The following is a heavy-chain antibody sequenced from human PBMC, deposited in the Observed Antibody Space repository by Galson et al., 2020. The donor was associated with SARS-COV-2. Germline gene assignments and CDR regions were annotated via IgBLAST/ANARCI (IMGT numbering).Heavy chain of an antibody. V-gene: IGHV4-30-4*01. Sequence: SETLSLTCTVSGGSINSGDYYWSWIRLPPGKGLEWIGYIYYSGSTFYNPSLKSRAAISVDTSKNQFSLNLTSVTAADTAVYYCARETFTAASGTFDIWGQGTMVTVSA. CDR2: IYYSGST. D-gene: IGHD3-16*01. CDR1: GGSINSGDYY. CDR3: ARETFTAASGTFDI. J-gene: IGHJ3*02.